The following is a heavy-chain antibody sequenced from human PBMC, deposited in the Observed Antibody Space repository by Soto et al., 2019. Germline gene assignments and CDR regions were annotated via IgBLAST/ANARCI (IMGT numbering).Heavy chain of an antibody. CDR2: IYYSGST. D-gene: IGHD4-4*01. CDR3: ARVEHSNYVGRFFDY. V-gene: IGHV4-59*01. CDR1: GGSISSYY. Sequence: QVQLQESGPGLVKPSETLSFTCTVSGGSISSYYWSWIRQPPGKGLEWIGYIYYSGSTNYNPSLKRRVTISVDTSKNQFSLKLSSVTAADTAVYYCARVEHSNYVGRFFDYWGQGTLVTVSS. J-gene: IGHJ4*02.